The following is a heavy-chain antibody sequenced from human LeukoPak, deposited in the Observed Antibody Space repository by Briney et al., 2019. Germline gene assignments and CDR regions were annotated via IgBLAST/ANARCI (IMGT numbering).Heavy chain of an antibody. J-gene: IGHJ5*02. V-gene: IGHV1-2*02. CDR1: GYTFTGYY. CDR2: INPNSGGT. D-gene: IGHD1-7*01. CDR3: ARAGITGTSRFDP. Sequence: ASVKVSCKASGYTFTGYYMHWVRQAPGQGLEWMGWINPNSGGTNYARKFQGRVTMTRDTSISTAYMELSRLRSDDTAVYYCARAGITGTSRFDPWGQGTLVTVSS.